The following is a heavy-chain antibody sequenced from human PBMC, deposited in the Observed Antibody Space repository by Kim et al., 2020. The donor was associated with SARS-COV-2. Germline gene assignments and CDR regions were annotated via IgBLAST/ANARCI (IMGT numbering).Heavy chain of an antibody. CDR3: ARDADYYGSGSFHYYFDY. CDR1: GFTFSGSA. D-gene: IGHD3-10*01. J-gene: IGHJ4*02. Sequence: GGSLRLSCAASGFTFSGSAMHWVRQASGKGLEWVAAILYDGTNKYYADSVKGRFTISRDNSKNTLYLQMNSLRADDTAVYYCARDADYYGSGSFHYYFDYWGQGTLVTVSS. V-gene: IGHV3-30*04. CDR2: ILYDGTNK.